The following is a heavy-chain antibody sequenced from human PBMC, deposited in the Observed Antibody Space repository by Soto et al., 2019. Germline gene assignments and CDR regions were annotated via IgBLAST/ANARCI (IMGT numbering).Heavy chain of an antibody. J-gene: IGHJ3*02. V-gene: IGHV3-9*01. CDR1: GFTFDDYA. CDR3: AKDIIESSGWYMNAFDI. Sequence: EVQLVESGGGLVQPGRSLRLSYAASGFTFDDYAMHWVRQAPGKGLEWVSGISWNSGSIGYADSVKGRFTISRDNAKNSLYLQMNSLRAEDTALYYCAKDIIESSGWYMNAFDIWGQGTMVTVSS. CDR2: ISWNSGSI. D-gene: IGHD6-19*01.